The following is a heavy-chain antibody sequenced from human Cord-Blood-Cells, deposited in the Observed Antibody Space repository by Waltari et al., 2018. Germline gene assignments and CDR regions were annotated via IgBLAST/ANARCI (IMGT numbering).Heavy chain of an antibody. D-gene: IGHD6-6*01. CDR2: FDPEDGET. CDR3: ATELEYSSSSGRAFDI. V-gene: IGHV1-24*01. CDR1: GYTLTALS. J-gene: IGHJ3*02. Sequence: QVQLVQSGAEVKKPGASVKVSCKVSGYTLTALSMHWVRQAPGKGLEWMGGFDPEDGETIYAQKFQGRVTMTEDTSTDTAYMELSSLRSEDTAVYYCATELEYSSSSGRAFDIWGQGTMVTVSS.